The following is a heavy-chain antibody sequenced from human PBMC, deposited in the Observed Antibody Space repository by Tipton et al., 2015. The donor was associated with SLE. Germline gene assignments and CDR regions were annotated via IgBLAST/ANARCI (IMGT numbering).Heavy chain of an antibody. CDR2: IYYSGYT. Sequence: TLSLTCTVSGDSIYGSRYYWGWIRQPPGKGLEWIGTIYYSGYTFYNPSLKSRVTIPVDTSKNQFSLKLNSLTAVDTAVYYCVRNLGSGSSVLGTFDIWGQGTMVTVSS. J-gene: IGHJ3*02. V-gene: IGHV4-39*07. CDR1: GDSIYGSRYY. CDR3: VRNLGSGSSVLGTFDI. D-gene: IGHD1-26*01.